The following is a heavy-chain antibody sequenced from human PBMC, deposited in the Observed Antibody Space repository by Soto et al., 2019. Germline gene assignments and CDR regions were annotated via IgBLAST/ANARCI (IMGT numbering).Heavy chain of an antibody. D-gene: IGHD6-19*01. V-gene: IGHV1-18*01. CDR3: ATVAYSSGLDY. CDR2: ISAYNGNT. CDR1: GYTFTSLG. J-gene: IGHJ4*02. Sequence: ASVKVSCKASGYTFTSLGIGWVRQAPGQGLEWMGWISAYNGNTSYAQKLQGRVTMTTDTSTTTAYMEVRSLRSDDTAVYYCATVAYSSGLDYWGQGTLVPSPQ.